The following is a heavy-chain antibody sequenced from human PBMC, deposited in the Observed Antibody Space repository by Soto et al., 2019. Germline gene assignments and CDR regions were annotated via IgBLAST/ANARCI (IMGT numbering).Heavy chain of an antibody. V-gene: IGHV1-24*01. CDR1: GYTLTELS. Sequence: GASVKVSCKVSGYTLTELSMHWVRQAPGKGLEWMGGFDPEDGETIYAQKFQGRVTMTEDTSTDTAYMELSSLRSEDTAVYYCAMGSAARPGYYYYYGMDVWGQGTTVTSP. CDR3: AMGSAARPGYYYYYGMDV. D-gene: IGHD6-6*01. CDR2: FDPEDGET. J-gene: IGHJ6*02.